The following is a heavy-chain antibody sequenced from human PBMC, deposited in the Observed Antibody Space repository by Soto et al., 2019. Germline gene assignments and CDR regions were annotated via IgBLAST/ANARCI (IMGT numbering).Heavy chain of an antibody. CDR1: GFSFRNYD. CDR3: AREGVVRPYSQDYYYGMDV. CDR2: MSYDGNNK. Sequence: QVQLVESGGGVVQPGRSLRLSCAASGFSFRNYDMHWVRQAPGKGLEWVAVMSYDGNNKYYADSVKGRFTISRDNSKNTLYLQMNSLRAEDTGVYYCAREGVVRPYSQDYYYGMDVWGQGTTVTVSS. V-gene: IGHV3-30-3*01. J-gene: IGHJ6*02. D-gene: IGHD2-15*01.